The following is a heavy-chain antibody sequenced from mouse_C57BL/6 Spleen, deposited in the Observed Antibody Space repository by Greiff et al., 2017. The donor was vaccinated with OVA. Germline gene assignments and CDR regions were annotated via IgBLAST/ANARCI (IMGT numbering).Heavy chain of an antibody. Sequence: VQLQQPGAELVKPGASVKMSCKASGYTFTSYWITWVKQRPGQGLEWIGDIYPGSGSTNYNEKFKSKATLTVDTSSSTAYMQLSSLTSEDSAVYYCARMLALVTTHYYAMDYWGQGTSVTVSS. CDR3: ARMLALVTTHYYAMDY. D-gene: IGHD2-5*01. J-gene: IGHJ4*01. CDR1: GYTFTSYW. V-gene: IGHV1-55*01. CDR2: IYPGSGST.